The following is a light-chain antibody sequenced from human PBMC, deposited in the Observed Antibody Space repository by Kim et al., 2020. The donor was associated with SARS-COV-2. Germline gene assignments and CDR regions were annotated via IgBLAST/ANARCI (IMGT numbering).Light chain of an antibody. CDR1: QSISSTY. Sequence: EIVLTQSPGTLSLSPGERATLSCRASQSISSTYLAWYQQKPGQAPRLVIYGASSRATGIPDRFSGSGSGTDFTLTISRLEPEDFAVYYCQQYGGSSYTFGQGTKLEI. V-gene: IGKV3-20*01. CDR2: GAS. CDR3: QQYGGSSYT. J-gene: IGKJ2*01.